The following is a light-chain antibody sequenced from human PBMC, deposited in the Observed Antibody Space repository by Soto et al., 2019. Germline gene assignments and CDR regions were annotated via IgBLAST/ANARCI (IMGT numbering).Light chain of an antibody. CDR2: DAS. Sequence: DIQMTQSPSTLSASVGDRVTITCRASQSISDWLAWYQQKPGKAPKLMIYDASGLESGVPSRFSGSGSGTEFTLTISSLQPDDFATYYCQQYNSYSLTFGRGTKADIK. CDR1: QSISDW. J-gene: IGKJ4*01. CDR3: QQYNSYSLT. V-gene: IGKV1-5*01.